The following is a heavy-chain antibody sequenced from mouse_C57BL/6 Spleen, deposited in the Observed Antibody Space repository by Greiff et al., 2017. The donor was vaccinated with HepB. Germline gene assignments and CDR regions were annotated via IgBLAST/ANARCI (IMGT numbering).Heavy chain of an antibody. J-gene: IGHJ1*03. CDR1: GFSFTSYA. CDR3: ASTTVVATAHWYFDV. V-gene: IGHV2-9-1*01. D-gene: IGHD1-1*01. Sequence: QVQLKESGPGLVAPSQRLSITCTVSGFSFTSYAISWVRQPPGKGLEWLGVIWTGGGTNYNSALKSRLSISKDNSKSQVFLKMNSLQTDDTARYYCASTTVVATAHWYFDVWGTGTTVTVSS. CDR2: IWTGGGT.